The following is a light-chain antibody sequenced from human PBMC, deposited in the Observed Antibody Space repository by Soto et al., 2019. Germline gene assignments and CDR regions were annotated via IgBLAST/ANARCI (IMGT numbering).Light chain of an antibody. CDR2: DVT. V-gene: IGLV2-14*03. CDR1: SSDVGGYDH. CDR3: SSYTNKDTLL. J-gene: IGLJ3*02. Sequence: QSVLTQPDSVSGSPGQSITISCTGTSSDVGGYDHVSWYQQHPGKAPKLIIYDVTVRPSGISPRFSGSKSDNTASLAVSGLQPEDEADYYCSSYTNKDTLLFGGGTKLTVL.